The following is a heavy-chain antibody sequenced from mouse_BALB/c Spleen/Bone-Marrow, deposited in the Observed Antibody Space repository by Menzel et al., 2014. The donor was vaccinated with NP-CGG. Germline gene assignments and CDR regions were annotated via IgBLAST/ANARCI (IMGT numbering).Heavy chain of an antibody. CDR1: GYTFSRHW. CDR2: IIPGSGST. V-gene: IGHV1-9*01. D-gene: IGHD2-1*01. CDR3: ARNYGNYVWFAN. J-gene: IGHJ3*01. Sequence: VQLQQSGAELMKPGASVKISCKATGYTFSRHWIEWVKQRPGHGLEWIGEIIPGSGSTNYNEKFNGKATFTADTSSNTAYMQLSSLTSEDSAVSYCARNYGNYVWFANWGQGTLVTVSA.